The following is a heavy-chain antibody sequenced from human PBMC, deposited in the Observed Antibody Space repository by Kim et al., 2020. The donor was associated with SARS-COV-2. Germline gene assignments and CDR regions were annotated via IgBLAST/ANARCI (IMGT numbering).Heavy chain of an antibody. CDR1: GFTFSSYW. Sequence: GGSLRLSCAASGFTFSSYWMSWVRQAPGKGLEWVANIKQDGSEKYYVDSVKGRFTISRDNAKNSLYLQMNSLRAEDTAVYYCARGGSSWRIDAFDIWGQGTMVTVSS. D-gene: IGHD6-13*01. V-gene: IGHV3-7*03. CDR2: IKQDGSEK. J-gene: IGHJ3*02. CDR3: ARGGSSWRIDAFDI.